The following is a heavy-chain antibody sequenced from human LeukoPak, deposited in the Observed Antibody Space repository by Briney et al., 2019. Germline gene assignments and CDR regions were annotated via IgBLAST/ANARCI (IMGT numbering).Heavy chain of an antibody. V-gene: IGHV3-30*02. Sequence: PGGSLRLSCAASGFTFSNYGMHWVRQAPGQGLEWVAFIRYDGSNKFYIDSVKGRFTISRDNSKNTLYLHMNSLRAEDTAVYYCAKVPDYYGSGRYHWGQGTLVTVSS. J-gene: IGHJ4*02. D-gene: IGHD3-10*01. CDR2: IRYDGSNK. CDR3: AKVPDYYGSGRYH. CDR1: GFTFSNYG.